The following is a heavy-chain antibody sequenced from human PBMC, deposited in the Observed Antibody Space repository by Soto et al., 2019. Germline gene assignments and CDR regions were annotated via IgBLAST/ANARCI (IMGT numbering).Heavy chain of an antibody. CDR2: IGYSGGST. D-gene: IGHD6-19*01. J-gene: IGHJ4*02. CDR1: GFTFSSYV. CDR3: AKCCSGWDYFDD. Sequence: EVQLLESGGGLVQPGGSLRLSCAASGFTFSSYVMSWVRQAPGKGLEWVSTIGYSGGSTYYVDSVKGRFTISRDNSKNSQYLQINCLGVEDAAVYYCAKCCSGWDYFDDCGRGPLVSVSS. V-gene: IGHV3-23*01.